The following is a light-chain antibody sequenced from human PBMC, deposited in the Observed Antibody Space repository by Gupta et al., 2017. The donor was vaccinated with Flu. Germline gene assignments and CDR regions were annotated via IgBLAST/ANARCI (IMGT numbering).Light chain of an antibody. CDR3: QQYDSTPRT. CDR1: QNVLYSSNNKNY. V-gene: IGKV4-1*01. CDR2: WAS. Sequence: DIVMTQSPDSLAVSLGERATINCKSSQNVLYSSNNKNYLAWYQHKPGQPPKLLIFWASTRESGVPDRFSGSGSGADFTLTISSLQAEDVAVYYCQQYDSTPRTFGQGTKVEIK. J-gene: IGKJ1*01.